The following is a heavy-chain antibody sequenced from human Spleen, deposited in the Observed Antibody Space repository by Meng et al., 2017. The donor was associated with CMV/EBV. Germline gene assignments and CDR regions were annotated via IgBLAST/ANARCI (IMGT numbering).Heavy chain of an antibody. CDR1: DGSFSGYY. J-gene: IGHJ4*02. V-gene: IGHV4-34*01. CDR3: AGAMGYGSGSYAGC. CDR2: INHSGST. D-gene: IGHD3-10*01. Sequence: SETLSLTCAVYDGSFSGYYWSWIRQPPGKGPEWIGEINHSGSTNYNPSLESRVAISIDTSSNQFSLRLSSVTAAHTAVYYCAGAMGYGSGSYAGCWGQGTLVTVSS.